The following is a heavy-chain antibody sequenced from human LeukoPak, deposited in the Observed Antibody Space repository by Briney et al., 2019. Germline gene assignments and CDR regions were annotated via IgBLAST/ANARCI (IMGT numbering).Heavy chain of an antibody. J-gene: IGHJ5*02. CDR2: IYSGGST. D-gene: IGHD1-14*01. CDR3: AKRTRTGWFDP. Sequence: GGSLRLSCAASGFTVSSNYMSWVRQAPGKGLEWVSVIYSGGSTYYADSVKGRFTISRDNSKNTLYLQMNSLRAEDTAVYYCAKRTRTGWFDPWGQGTLVTVPS. CDR1: GFTVSSNY. V-gene: IGHV3-53*01.